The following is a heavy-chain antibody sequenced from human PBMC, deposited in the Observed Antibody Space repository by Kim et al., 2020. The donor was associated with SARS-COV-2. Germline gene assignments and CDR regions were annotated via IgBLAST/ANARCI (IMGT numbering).Heavy chain of an antibody. Sequence: VKGRFTISRDNSKNTLYLQMNSLRAEDTALYYCAKDRGGYGFCYYFGMDVWGQGTTVTVSS. J-gene: IGHJ6*02. D-gene: IGHD3-3*01. V-gene: IGHV3-43*01. CDR3: AKDRGGYGFCYYFGMDV.